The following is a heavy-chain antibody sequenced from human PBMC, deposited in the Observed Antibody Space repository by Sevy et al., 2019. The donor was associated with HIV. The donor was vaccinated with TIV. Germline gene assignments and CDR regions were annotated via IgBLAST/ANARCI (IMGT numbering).Heavy chain of an antibody. V-gene: IGHV4-30-4*01. CDR2: IYYTGRT. CDR3: ARGPPFGY. Sequence: SETLSLTCTVSGGSISSGDYNWSWIRQPPGKGLEWIGYIYYTGRTDYNPSLKSRVFISVDTSKNQVSLKLSSVTAADTAVYYCARGPPFGYWGQGTLVTVSS. J-gene: IGHJ4*02. CDR1: GGSISSGDYN.